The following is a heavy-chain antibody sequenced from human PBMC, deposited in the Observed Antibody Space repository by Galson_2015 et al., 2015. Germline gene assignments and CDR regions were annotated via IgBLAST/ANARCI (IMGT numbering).Heavy chain of an antibody. Sequence: PALVTPTQPLTLTCTFSGFSLSTYGMRVSWIRQPPGKALEWLARVNWGDDKFYSTSPKTRLTISKDTSKNQVVLTMTNMDPVDTATYWCARGVYSSGSHYYGMDVWGQGTTVTVSS. D-gene: IGHD6-25*01. CDR2: VNWGDDK. CDR1: GFSLSTYGMR. CDR3: ARGVYSSGSHYYGMDV. J-gene: IGHJ6*02. V-gene: IGHV2-70*04.